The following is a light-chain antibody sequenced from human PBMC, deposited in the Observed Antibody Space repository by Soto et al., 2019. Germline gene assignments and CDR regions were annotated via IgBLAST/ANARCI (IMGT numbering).Light chain of an antibody. CDR1: QSIRSL. J-gene: IGKJ5*01. CDR2: DAS. CDR3: KQYQTYST. V-gene: IGKV1-5*01. Sequence: DLQMTQSPSTLSASVGDRVTITCRASQSIRSLLAWYQQKPGKAPKVLIYDASSLGSGVQSRFSGSGSGTEFTLTIRSLQPDDFATYFCKQYQTYSTFGQGTRLEI.